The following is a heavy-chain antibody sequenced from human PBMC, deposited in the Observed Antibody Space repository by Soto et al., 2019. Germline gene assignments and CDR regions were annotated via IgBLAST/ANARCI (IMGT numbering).Heavy chain of an antibody. D-gene: IGHD2-21*01. CDR3: ARDSYTRY. CDR1: GFIVSTSY. Sequence: EVQLVESGGGLVQPGGSLRLSCAASGFIVSTSYMSWVRQAPGKGLEWVSIIYNDGSTHYADSVKGRFTISRDDSKNTXXXXXXXXXXXXXXXXXXARDSYTRYWGQGTLVTVSS. V-gene: IGHV3-66*01. J-gene: IGHJ4*02. CDR2: IYNDGST.